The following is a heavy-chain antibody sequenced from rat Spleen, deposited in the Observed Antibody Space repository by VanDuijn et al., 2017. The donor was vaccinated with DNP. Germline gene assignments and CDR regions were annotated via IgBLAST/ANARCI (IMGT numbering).Heavy chain of an antibody. CDR3: ATQVNWEPGAMDA. V-gene: IGHV5-19*01. Sequence: EVQLVESGGGLVQPGRSLKLSCAASGFTFSNYDMAWVRQAPTKGLAWVASISPSGGSTYYRDSVKGRFTISRDNAKSTLYLQMDSLRSEDTATYYCATQVNWEPGAMDAWGQGTSVTVSS. CDR1: GFTFSNYD. D-gene: IGHD5-1*01. CDR2: ISPSGGST. J-gene: IGHJ4*01.